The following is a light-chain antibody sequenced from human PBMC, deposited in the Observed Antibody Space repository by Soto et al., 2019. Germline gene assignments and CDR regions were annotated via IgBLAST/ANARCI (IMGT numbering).Light chain of an antibody. V-gene: IGLV1-44*01. CDR2: TNN. Sequence: QSALTQPPSASATPGQRVTISCSGSNSNIGTNTVNWYQQLPGTAPRLLIYTNNQRPSGVPQRFSGSKTGTSASLAIGGLQYEDGADYYCAAWDDSMGAYVFGTGNKVTVL. CDR3: AAWDDSMGAYV. CDR1: NSNIGTNT. J-gene: IGLJ1*01.